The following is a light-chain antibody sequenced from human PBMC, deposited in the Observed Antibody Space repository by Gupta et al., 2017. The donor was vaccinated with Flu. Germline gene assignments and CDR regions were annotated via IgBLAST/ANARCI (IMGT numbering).Light chain of an antibody. V-gene: IGKV4-1*01. CDR2: WAS. CDR3: QQYSSTPPALT. J-gene: IGKJ4*01. Sequence: DVVTTQSPDSLALSLGERATIHCKSSQSVLDNSNNKNYLAWYQQKPGQPPKLLIYWASIRESGVPDRFSGSGSGTDFTLTISSLQAEDVAVYYCQQYSSTPPALTFGGGTKVEIK. CDR1: QSVLDNSNNKNY.